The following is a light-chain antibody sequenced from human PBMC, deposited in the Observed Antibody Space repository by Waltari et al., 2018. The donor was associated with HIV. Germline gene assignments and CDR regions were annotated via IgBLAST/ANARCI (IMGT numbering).Light chain of an antibody. V-gene: IGLV2-23*01. CDR2: EGT. CDR1: SSDVGSYDL. Sequence: QSALTQPASVSGSPGQSITISCTGTSSDVGSYDLVSWYQQHPGKAPKLIIYEGTKRPSGVSIRFAGSNSGNTASLSISGLQADAEADYYCCSYAAHNTWLFGGVTKVTVL. J-gene: IGLJ3*02. CDR3: CSYAAHNTWL.